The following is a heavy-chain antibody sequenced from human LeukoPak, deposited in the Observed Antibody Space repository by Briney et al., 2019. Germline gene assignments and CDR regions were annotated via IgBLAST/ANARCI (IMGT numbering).Heavy chain of an antibody. D-gene: IGHD2-2*01. V-gene: IGHV3-23*01. CDR2: ISGSGGST. J-gene: IGHJ5*02. CDR1: GFTFSSYA. Sequence: GGSLRLSCVASGFTFSSYAMSWVRQAPGKGLEWVSAISGSGGSTYYADSVKGRFTISRDNSKNTLYLQMNSLRAEDTAVYYCAKVAGRGYCSSTSCSSRWFDPWGQGTLVTVSS. CDR3: AKVAGRGYCSSTSCSSRWFDP.